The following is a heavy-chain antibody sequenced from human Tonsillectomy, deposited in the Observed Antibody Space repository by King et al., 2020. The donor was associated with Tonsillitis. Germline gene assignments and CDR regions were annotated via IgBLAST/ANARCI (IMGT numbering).Heavy chain of an antibody. CDR1: GFHFSTYS. Sequence: VQLVESGGGLVKPGGSLRLSCAASGFHFSTYSMNWFRQAPGKGLEWVSSISGGSSYIYYEDSVKGRFTISRDNAKNSLYLEMNSLRVEDTAIYYCAKDLDRGFGELFSYYGMDVWGQGTTVTVSS. D-gene: IGHD3-10*01. J-gene: IGHJ6*02. V-gene: IGHV3-21*01. CDR2: ISGGSSYI. CDR3: AKDLDRGFGELFSYYGMDV.